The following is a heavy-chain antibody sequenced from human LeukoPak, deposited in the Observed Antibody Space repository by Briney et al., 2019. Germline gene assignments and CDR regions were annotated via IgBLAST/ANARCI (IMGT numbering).Heavy chain of an antibody. CDR1: GGSISSSSYY. CDR2: IYYSGST. CDR3: ARAPPGYCSGGSCVPQGNWFDP. D-gene: IGHD2-15*01. J-gene: IGHJ5*02. V-gene: IGHV4-39*07. Sequence: SETLSLTCTVSGGSISSSSYYWGWIRQPPGKGLEWIGSIYYSGSTYYNPSLKSRVTISVDTSKNQFSLKLSSVTAADTAVYYCARAPPGYCSGGSCVPQGNWFDPWGQGTLVTVSS.